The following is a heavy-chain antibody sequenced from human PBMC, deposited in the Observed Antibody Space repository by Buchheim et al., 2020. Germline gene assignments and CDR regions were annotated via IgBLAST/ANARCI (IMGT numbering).Heavy chain of an antibody. CDR1: GGTFTSNI. Sequence: QVQLVQSGAEVKKPGSSVRVSCRASGGTFTSNIFSWVRQAPGQGLEWMGIINPSGGSTSYAQKFQGRVTMTRDTSTSTVYMELSSLRSEDTAVYYCGSCSSTSCYEFIDYWGQGTL. D-gene: IGHD2-2*01. V-gene: IGHV1-46*01. CDR2: INPSGGST. J-gene: IGHJ4*02. CDR3: GSCSSTSCYEFIDY.